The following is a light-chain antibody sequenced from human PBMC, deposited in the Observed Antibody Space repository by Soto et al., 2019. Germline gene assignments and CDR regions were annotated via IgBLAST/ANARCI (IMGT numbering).Light chain of an antibody. CDR1: SSDVGGYNY. J-gene: IGLJ1*01. CDR3: SSYTSSSTLDYV. V-gene: IGLV2-14*01. CDR2: EVS. Sequence: QSVLTQPPSASGTPGQRVTISCTGTSSDVGGYNYVSWYQQHPGKAPKLMIYEVSNRPSGVSNRFSGSKSGNTASLTISGLQAEDEADYHCSSYTSSSTLDYVFGTGTKVTVL.